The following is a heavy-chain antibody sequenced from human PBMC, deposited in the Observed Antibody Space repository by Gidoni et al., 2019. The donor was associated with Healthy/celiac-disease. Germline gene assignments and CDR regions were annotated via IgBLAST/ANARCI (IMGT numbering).Heavy chain of an antibody. CDR3: ARGRSITIFGVVIFFEAYGMDV. V-gene: IGHV4-34*01. Sequence: QVQLQQWGAGLLKPSETLSLTCAVYGGSFSGYYWSWIRQPPGKGLEWIGEINHSGSTNYNPSLKSRVTISVDTSKNQFSLKLSSVTAADTAVYYCARGRSITIFGVVIFFEAYGMDVWGQGTTVTVSS. J-gene: IGHJ6*02. CDR2: INHSGST. CDR1: GGSFSGYY. D-gene: IGHD3-3*01.